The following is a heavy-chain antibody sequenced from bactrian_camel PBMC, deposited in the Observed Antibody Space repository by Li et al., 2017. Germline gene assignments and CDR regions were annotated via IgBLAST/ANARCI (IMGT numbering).Heavy chain of an antibody. V-gene: IGHV3S40*01. Sequence: EVQLVESGGSLVQPGGSLRLSCTASGFTFSSDDMSWVRQAPGKGLEWVSGIHSGGGSTYYADSVKGRFTISRDNANDTLYLQMNSLKPEDTAIYYCAADREQFATCSASWWRGKSSDYWGQGTQVTVS. D-gene: IGHD7*01. CDR2: IHSGGGST. J-gene: IGHJ4*01. CDR3: AADREQFATCSASWWRGKSSDY. CDR1: GFTFSSDD.